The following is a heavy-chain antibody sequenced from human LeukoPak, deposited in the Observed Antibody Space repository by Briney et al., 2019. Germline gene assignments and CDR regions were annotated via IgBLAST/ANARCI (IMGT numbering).Heavy chain of an antibody. CDR2: ITAYNGNT. Sequence: GASVKVSCKASGYSFTTYGINWVLQAPGQGLEWMGWITAYNGNTNYAQKFQGRFTMSTDRSTTTAYMELRSLKPDDTAVYYCARGVSNRWFEDWGQGTLVTVSS. J-gene: IGHJ4*02. D-gene: IGHD2/OR15-2a*01. CDR3: ARGVSNRWFED. CDR1: GYSFTTYG. V-gene: IGHV1-18*01.